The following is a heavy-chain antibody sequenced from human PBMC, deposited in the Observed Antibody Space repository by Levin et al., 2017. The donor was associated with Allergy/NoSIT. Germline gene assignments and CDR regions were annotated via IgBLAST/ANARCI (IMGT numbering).Heavy chain of an antibody. V-gene: IGHV1-18*01. CDR3: ARYGGVTLFDY. D-gene: IGHD2-21*02. Sequence: GGSLRLSCKASGYTFTSYGISWVRQAPGQGLEWMGWISAYNGNTNYAQKLQGRVTMTTDTSTSTAYMELRSLRSDDTAVYYCARYGGVTLFDYWGQGTLVTVSS. J-gene: IGHJ4*02. CDR1: GYTFTSYG. CDR2: ISAYNGNT.